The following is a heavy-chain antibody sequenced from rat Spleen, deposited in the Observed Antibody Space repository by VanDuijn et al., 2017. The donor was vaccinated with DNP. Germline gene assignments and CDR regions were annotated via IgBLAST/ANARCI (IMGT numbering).Heavy chain of an antibody. CDR3: ARSDNSGSKWNY. CDR2: INSEGST. V-gene: IGHV3-3*01. Sequence: EVQLQESGPGLVKPSQSLSLTCSVTGYSITRSYRWNWIRKFPGNKLEWMGYINSEGSTYYNPSLKSRISITRDTSKNQFFLQVNSVTTEDTATYYCARSDNSGSKWNYWGHGVMVTVSS. J-gene: IGHJ2*01. D-gene: IGHD4-3*01. CDR1: GYSITRSYR.